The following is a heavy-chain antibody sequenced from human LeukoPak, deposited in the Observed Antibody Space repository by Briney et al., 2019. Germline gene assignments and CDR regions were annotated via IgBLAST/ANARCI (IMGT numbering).Heavy chain of an antibody. Sequence: PGGSLRLSCAASGFTVSSNYMSWVRQAPGKGLERVSVIYSGGSTYYADSVKGRFTISRDNSKNTLYLQMNSLRAEDTAVYYCARSRYCSGGSCSSYYYYYMDVWGKGTTVTVSS. V-gene: IGHV3-53*01. CDR1: GFTVSSNY. CDR2: IYSGGST. D-gene: IGHD2-15*01. CDR3: ARSRYCSGGSCSSYYYYYMDV. J-gene: IGHJ6*03.